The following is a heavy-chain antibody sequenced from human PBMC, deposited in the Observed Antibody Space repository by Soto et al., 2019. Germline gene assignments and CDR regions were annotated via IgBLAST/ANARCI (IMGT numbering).Heavy chain of an antibody. D-gene: IGHD3-3*01. V-gene: IGHV1-3*01. CDR2: INAGNGNT. CDR3: AREPYDFWSGYSSDAFDI. J-gene: IGHJ3*02. Sequence: QVQLVQSGAEVKKPGASVKVSCKASGYTFTSYAMHWVRQAPGQRLEWMGWINAGNGNTKYSQKFQGRVTITRDTSASTAYMELSSLRSEDTAVYYCAREPYDFWSGYSSDAFDIWGQGTMVTFSS. CDR1: GYTFTSYA.